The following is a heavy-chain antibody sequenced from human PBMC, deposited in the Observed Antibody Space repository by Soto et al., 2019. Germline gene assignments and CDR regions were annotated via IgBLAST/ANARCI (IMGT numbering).Heavy chain of an antibody. CDR2: IYYSGNT. CDR3: ARAPDYYASGSHWFDS. CDR1: GGSIISCGYY. V-gene: IGHV4-31*03. D-gene: IGHD3-10*01. Sequence: SETLSLTCTVFGGSIISCGYYWSWIRQHPGKGLEWIGYIYYSGNTYYNPSLLSRVTISVDTSKNQFSLRLSSVTAADTALYYCARAPDYYASGSHWFDSWGQGTLVTVSS. J-gene: IGHJ5*01.